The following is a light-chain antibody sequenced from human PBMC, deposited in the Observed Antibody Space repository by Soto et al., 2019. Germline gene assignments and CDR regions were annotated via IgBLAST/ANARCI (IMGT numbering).Light chain of an antibody. J-gene: IGKJ5*01. CDR1: QSVGSY. CDR2: DAS. CDR3: QKRSNRIT. V-gene: IGKV3-11*01. Sequence: EIALTQCPATLSLSPGERATLSCRASQSVGSYLAWYQQKPGQAPRLLIYDASNRATGIPARFSGSGSGTDFTLTISSLEPEDFAVYYCQKRSNRITFGQGTRLEIK.